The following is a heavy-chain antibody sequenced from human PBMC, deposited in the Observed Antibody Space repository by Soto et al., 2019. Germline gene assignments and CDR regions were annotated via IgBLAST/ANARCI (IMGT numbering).Heavy chain of an antibody. CDR2: ISYDGSNK. V-gene: IGHV3-30*18. CDR1: GFTFSSYG. CDR3: ANALSNRDYYGMDV. J-gene: IGHJ6*02. Sequence: GGSLRLSCAASGFTFSSYGMHWVRQAPGKGLEWVAVISYDGSNKYYADSVKGRFTISRDNSKNTLDLHMNSLRAEDTAVYYCANALSNRDYYGMDVWSQGTTVTVSS. D-gene: IGHD3-16*01.